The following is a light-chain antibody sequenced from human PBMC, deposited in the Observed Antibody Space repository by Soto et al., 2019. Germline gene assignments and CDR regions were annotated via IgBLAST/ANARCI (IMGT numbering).Light chain of an antibody. CDR3: CSYAGSSCYV. V-gene: IGLV2-11*01. CDR1: SSDVGGYNY. CDR2: DVS. Sequence: QSALTQPRSVSGSPGQSVTISCTGTSSDVGGYNYVSWYQQHPGKAPKLMIYDVSKRPSGVPDRFSGSQSGNTASLTISGLQAEDEADYYCCSYAGSSCYVFGTGTKVTVL. J-gene: IGLJ1*01.